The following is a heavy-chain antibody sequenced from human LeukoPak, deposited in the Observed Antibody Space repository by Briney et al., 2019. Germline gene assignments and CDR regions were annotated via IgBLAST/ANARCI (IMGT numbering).Heavy chain of an antibody. CDR1: GGTFSSYA. CDR3: ASDDGSGSYYLDY. D-gene: IGHD3-10*01. J-gene: IGHJ4*02. V-gene: IGHV1-69*05. CDR2: IIPIFGTA. Sequence: GASVKVSCKASGGTFSSYAISWVRQAPGQGLEWMGGIIPIFGTANYAQKFQGRVTITTDESTSTAYMELSSLRSEDTAVYYCASDDGSGSYYLDYWGQGTLVTVSS.